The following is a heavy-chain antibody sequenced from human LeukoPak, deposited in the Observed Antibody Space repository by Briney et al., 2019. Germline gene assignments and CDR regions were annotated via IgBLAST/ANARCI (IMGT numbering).Heavy chain of an antibody. CDR2: FDPEDGET. V-gene: IGHV1-24*01. Sequence: ASVKVSCKVSGYILTELSMHWVRQAPGKGLEWMGGFDPEDGETIYAQKFQGRVTMTEDTSTDTAYMELSSLRSEDTAVYYCATGGLIKNTFMIRGVKPLDSWGQGTLVAVSS. CDR1: GYILTELS. D-gene: IGHD3-10*01. J-gene: IGHJ4*02. CDR3: ATGGLIKNTFMIRGVKPLDS.